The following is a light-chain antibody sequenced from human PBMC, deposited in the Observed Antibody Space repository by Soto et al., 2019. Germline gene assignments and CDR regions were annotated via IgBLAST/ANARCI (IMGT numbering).Light chain of an antibody. V-gene: IGKV3-20*01. CDR1: QSVNNY. CDR2: RTS. CDR3: QQYDSSPRT. Sequence: EIVLTQSPDTLPLSPGERATLSCRASQSVNNYLDWYQQKPGQAPRLLIYRTSNRATGIPDRFSGSGSGTDFTLTISRLEPEDFAVYWCQQYDSSPRTFGQGTKVEIK. J-gene: IGKJ1*01.